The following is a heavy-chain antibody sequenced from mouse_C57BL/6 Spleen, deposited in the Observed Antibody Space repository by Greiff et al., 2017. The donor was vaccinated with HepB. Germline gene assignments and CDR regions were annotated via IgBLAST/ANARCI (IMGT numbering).Heavy chain of an antibody. Sequence: VQLQQSGAELVKPGASVKISCKASGYAFSSYWMNWVKQRPGKGLEWIGQIYPGDGDTTYNGKFKGKATLTADTSSSTSYMQLSSRTSEDSAVYFGAREGYDYDLYFDYWGQGTTLTVSS. CDR2: IYPGDGDT. J-gene: IGHJ2*01. D-gene: IGHD2-4*01. CDR3: AREGYDYDLYFDY. CDR1: GYAFSSYW. V-gene: IGHV1-80*01.